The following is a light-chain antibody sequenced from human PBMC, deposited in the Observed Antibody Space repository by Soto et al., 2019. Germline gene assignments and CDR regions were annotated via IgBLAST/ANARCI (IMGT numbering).Light chain of an antibody. CDR1: QSVSSSY. Sequence: EIVLTQSPGTLSLSPGERATLSCRASQSVSSSYLAWYQQKPGQAPRLLIYGSSSRATGIPDRFSGSGSGTDLTLTISRLEPEDFAVYYCQQGFTFGPGTKVDIK. CDR2: GSS. V-gene: IGKV3-20*01. J-gene: IGKJ3*01. CDR3: QQGFT.